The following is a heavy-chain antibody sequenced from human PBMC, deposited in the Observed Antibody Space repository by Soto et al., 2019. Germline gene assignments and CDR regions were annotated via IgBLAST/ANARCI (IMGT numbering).Heavy chain of an antibody. Sequence: GESLKISCKGSGYSFTSYWIGWVRQMPGKGLEWMGIIYPGDSDTRYSPSFQGQVTISADKSITTAYLQWSSLTASDTTMYYCARQFASIAATHGMDGWGQWTTVTVSS. CDR1: GYSFTSYW. J-gene: IGHJ6*02. CDR3: ARQFASIAATHGMDG. D-gene: IGHD6-6*01. CDR2: IYPGDSDT. V-gene: IGHV5-51*01.